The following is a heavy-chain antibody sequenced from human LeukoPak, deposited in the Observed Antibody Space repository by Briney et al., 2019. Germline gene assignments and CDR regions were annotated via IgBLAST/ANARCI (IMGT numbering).Heavy chain of an antibody. J-gene: IGHJ4*02. D-gene: IGHD6-19*01. V-gene: IGHV3-23*01. CDR3: AARIVVTGTLEY. Sequence: PGGSLRLSCGASGSTFRDFAMSWVRQAPGKGLEWISAISGKNTSTYYADSVKGRFTISRDNSKNTLYLQMNNLRVEDTALYYCAARIVVTGTLEYWGQGTLVTVSS. CDR1: GSTFRDFA. CDR2: ISGKNTST.